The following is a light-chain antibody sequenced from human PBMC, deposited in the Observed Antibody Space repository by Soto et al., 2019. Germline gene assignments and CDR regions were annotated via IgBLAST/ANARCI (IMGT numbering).Light chain of an antibody. CDR3: QQYNNWPLT. Sequence: DIQMTQSPSTLSGSVGDRVTITCRASQTISSWLAWYQQKPGKAPKLLIYAASTLQSGVPSRFSGSGSGTEFTLTISSLQSEDSAVYYCQQYNNWPLTFGGGTKVDIK. CDR2: AAS. V-gene: IGKV1-5*01. CDR1: QTISSW. J-gene: IGKJ4*01.